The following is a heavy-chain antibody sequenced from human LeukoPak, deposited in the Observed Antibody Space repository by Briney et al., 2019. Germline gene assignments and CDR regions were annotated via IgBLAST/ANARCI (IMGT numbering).Heavy chain of an antibody. CDR2: IKQDGSEK. J-gene: IGHJ3*02. Sequence: PGGSLRLSCAASGFTFSSYWMSWVRQAPGKGLEWVANIKQDGSEKYYVDSVKGRFTISRDNAKNSLYPQMNSLRAEDTAVYYCAREILLWFGELFGAFDIWGQGTMVTVSS. CDR3: AREILLWFGELFGAFDI. V-gene: IGHV3-7*03. D-gene: IGHD3-10*01. CDR1: GFTFSSYW.